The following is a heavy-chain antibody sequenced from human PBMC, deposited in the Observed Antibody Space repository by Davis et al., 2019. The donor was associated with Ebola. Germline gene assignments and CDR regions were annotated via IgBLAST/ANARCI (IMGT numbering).Heavy chain of an antibody. V-gene: IGHV4-61*01. CDR3: ARDRGYYYDSSGYGSYYYGMDV. D-gene: IGHD3-22*01. J-gene: IGHJ6*02. CDR2: VYYSGST. Sequence: GSLRLSCTVSGGSVSSGSYYWSWIRQPPGKGLEWIGYVYYSGSTNYNPSLKSRVTMSVDTSKNQFSLKLSSVTAADTAVYYCARDRGYYYDSSGYGSYYYGMDVWGQGTTVTVSS. CDR1: GGSVSSGSYY.